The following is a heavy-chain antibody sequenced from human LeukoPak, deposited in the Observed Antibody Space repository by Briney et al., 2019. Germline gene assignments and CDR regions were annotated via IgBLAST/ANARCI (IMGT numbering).Heavy chain of an antibody. V-gene: IGHV4-59*08. Sequence: SETLSLTCTVSGGSISSYYWSWIRQPPGKGLEWIGCIYYSGSTNYNPSLKSRVTISVDTSKNQFSLKLSSVTAADTAVYYCARRLAGSGSDVRRSFNPGGQGTLVTVSS. CDR1: GGSISSYY. J-gene: IGHJ5*02. D-gene: IGHD3-10*01. CDR3: ARRLAGSGSDVRRSFNP. CDR2: IYYSGST.